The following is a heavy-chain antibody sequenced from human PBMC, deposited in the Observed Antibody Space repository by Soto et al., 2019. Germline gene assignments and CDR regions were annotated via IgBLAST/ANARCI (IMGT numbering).Heavy chain of an antibody. CDR3: ASYLGAPEALYYHDSSGHFDY. Sequence: SETLSLTCAVSGGSISSSNWWSWVRQPPGKGLEWFGEIYHSGSTNYNPSLKSRVTISVDTSKNQFSLKLSSVTAADTAVYYCASYLGAPEALYYHDSSGHFDYWGQGTLVTVSS. CDR1: GGSISSSNW. V-gene: IGHV4-4*02. CDR2: IYHSGST. J-gene: IGHJ4*02. D-gene: IGHD3-22*01.